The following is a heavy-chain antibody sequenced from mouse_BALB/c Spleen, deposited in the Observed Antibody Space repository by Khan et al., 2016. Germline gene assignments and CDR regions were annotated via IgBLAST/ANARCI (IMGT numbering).Heavy chain of an antibody. J-gene: IGHJ3*01. Sequence: EVQLQESGPGLVKPSQSLSLTCTVTGFSITSDYAWNWIRQFPGNKLEWMGYISFSGSTSYNPSLKSRISITRDPSKNQFFLQLNSVTAEDTATYYCARRGYGYDAAWFAYWGQGTLVTVSA. V-gene: IGHV3-2*02. CDR2: ISFSGST. D-gene: IGHD2-2*01. CDR1: GFSITSDYA. CDR3: ARRGYGYDAAWFAY.